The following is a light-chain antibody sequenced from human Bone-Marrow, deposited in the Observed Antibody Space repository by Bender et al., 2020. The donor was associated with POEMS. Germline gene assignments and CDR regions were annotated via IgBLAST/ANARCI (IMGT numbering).Light chain of an antibody. CDR3: CSYAGGSTYVV. CDR2: EVT. V-gene: IGLV2-23*02. J-gene: IGLJ2*01. CDR1: RSDVGGYNY. Sequence: QSALTQPASVSGSPGQSITISCTGTRSDVGGYNYVTWYQQHPGKAPKLMIYEVTKRPSGVSNRFSGSKSGNTASLTISGLQAEDEADYHCCSYAGGSTYVVFGGGTKLTVL.